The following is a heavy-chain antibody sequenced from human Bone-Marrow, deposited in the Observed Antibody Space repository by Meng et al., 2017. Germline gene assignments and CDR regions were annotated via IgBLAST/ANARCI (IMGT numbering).Heavy chain of an antibody. D-gene: IGHD3-16*01. V-gene: IGHV1-2*06. CDR1: GYTFTGYY. Sequence: ASVKVSCKASGYTFTGYYMHWVRQAPGQGLEWMGRINPNSGGTNYAQKFQGRVTMTRDTSISTAYMELSRLRSEDTAVYYCAREGYDYVWRSYYFDYWGQGTLVTVSS. CDR3: AREGYDYVWRSYYFDY. J-gene: IGHJ4*02. CDR2: INPNSGGT.